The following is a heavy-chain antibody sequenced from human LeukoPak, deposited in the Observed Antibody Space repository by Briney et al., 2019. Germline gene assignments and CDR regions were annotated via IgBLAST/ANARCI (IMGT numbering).Heavy chain of an antibody. J-gene: IGHJ6*02. CDR2: IIPIFGIA. D-gene: IGHD3-10*01. V-gene: IGHV1-69*04. CDR3: ASSSGGPMVRGVMDV. CDR1: GGTFSSYA. Sequence: SVKVSCKASGGTFSSYAISWVRQAPGQGLEWMGRIIPIFGIANYAQKFQGRVTITADKPTSTAYMELSSLRSEDTAVYYCASSSGGPMVRGVMDVWGQGTTATVSS.